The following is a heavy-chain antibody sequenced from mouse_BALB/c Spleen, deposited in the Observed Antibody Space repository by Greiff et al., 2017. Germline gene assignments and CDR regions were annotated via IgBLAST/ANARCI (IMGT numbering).Heavy chain of an antibody. Sequence: QRVESGGGLVQPGGSRKLSCAASGFTFSSFGMHWVRQAPEKGLEWVAYISSGSSTIYYADTVKGRFTISRDNPKNTLFLQMTSLRSEDTAMYYCAEGGSSRGSGFAYWGQGTLVTVSA. D-gene: IGHD1-1*01. CDR1: GFTFSSFG. J-gene: IGHJ3*01. CDR2: ISSGSSTI. V-gene: IGHV5-17*02. CDR3: AEGGSSRGSGFAY.